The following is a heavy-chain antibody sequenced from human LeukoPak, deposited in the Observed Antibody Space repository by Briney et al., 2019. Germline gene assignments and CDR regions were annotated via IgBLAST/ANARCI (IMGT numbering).Heavy chain of an antibody. V-gene: IGHV1-46*01. J-gene: IGHJ4*02. CDR3: ARDQEGFDY. CDR2: TYPRDGST. CDR1: GYTFTSNY. Sequence: ASVKVSCKASGYTFTSNYIHWVRQAPGQGLEWMGMTYPRDGSTSYAQKFQGRVTVTRDTSTSTVHMELSGLRSEDTAVYYCARDQEGFDYWGQGTLVTVSS.